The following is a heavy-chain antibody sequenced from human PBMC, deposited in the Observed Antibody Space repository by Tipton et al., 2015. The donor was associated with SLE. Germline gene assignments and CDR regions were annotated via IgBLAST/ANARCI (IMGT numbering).Heavy chain of an antibody. CDR2: IFYTGRI. D-gene: IGHD3-22*01. Sequence: TLSLTCTVSDDSISHYYWSWIRQSPGKGLEWIGYIFYTGRISSNPSLKSRVTISMDTSKNLFALRLSSVTAADTAVYYCARDSSGYYWFDPWGQGTLVTVSS. V-gene: IGHV4-59*01. J-gene: IGHJ5*02. CDR1: DDSISHYY. CDR3: ARDSSGYYWFDP.